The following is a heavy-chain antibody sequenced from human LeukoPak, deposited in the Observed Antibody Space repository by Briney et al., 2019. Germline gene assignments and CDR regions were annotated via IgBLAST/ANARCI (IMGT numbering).Heavy chain of an antibody. CDR3: ARVYCSSTSCLGGFDP. J-gene: IGHJ5*02. D-gene: IGHD2-2*01. Sequence: SETLSLTCAVSGGSISSGGYSWRWIRQPPGKGLEWIGYIYHSGSTYYNPSLKSRVTISVDRSKNQFSLKLSSVTAADTAVYYCARVYCSSTSCLGGFDPWGQGTLVTVSS. CDR1: GGSISSGGYS. V-gene: IGHV4-30-2*01. CDR2: IYHSGST.